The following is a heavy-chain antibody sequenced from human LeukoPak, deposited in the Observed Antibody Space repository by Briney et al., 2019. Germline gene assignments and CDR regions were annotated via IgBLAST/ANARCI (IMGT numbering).Heavy chain of an antibody. D-gene: IGHD3-10*01. CDR2: IYHSGST. V-gene: IGHV4-38-2*02. CDR1: NYSISSGYY. CDR3: AEYGSGSYYNFDY. Sequence: PSETLSLTCTVSNYSISSGYYWGWIRQPPGEGLEWIGSIYHSGSTYYNPSLKSRVTVSVDKSKNQFSLKLSSVTAADTAVNYCAEYGSGSYYNFDYWGQGTLVTVSS. J-gene: IGHJ4*02.